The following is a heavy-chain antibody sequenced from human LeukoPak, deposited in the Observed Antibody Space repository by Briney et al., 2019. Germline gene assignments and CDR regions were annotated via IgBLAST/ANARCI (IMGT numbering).Heavy chain of an antibody. D-gene: IGHD2-15*01. J-gene: IGHJ4*02. Sequence: SETLSLTCTVSGGSISSSSYYWGWIRQPPGKGLEWIGSIYYSGSTYYNPSLKSRVTISVDTSKNQFSLKLSSVAAADTAVYYCARHLTVVVAVFDYWGQGTLVTVSS. V-gene: IGHV4-39*01. CDR2: IYYSGST. CDR3: ARHLTVVVAVFDY. CDR1: GGSISSSSYY.